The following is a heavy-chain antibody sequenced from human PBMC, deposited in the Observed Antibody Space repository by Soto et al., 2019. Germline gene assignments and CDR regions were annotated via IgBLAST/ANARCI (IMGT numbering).Heavy chain of an antibody. CDR3: ARDLAQIIGDYDNWFDP. V-gene: IGHV1-18*01. J-gene: IGHJ5*02. CDR2: ISAYNGNT. Sequence: ASVKVSCKSSGYTFTNYGISWVRQAPGQGLEWMGWISAYNGNTDYAQKFQGGVTMTTDTSTSTAYMELRSLRSDDTAVYYCARDLAQIIGDYDNWFDPWGQGTLVTVSS. D-gene: IGHD4-17*01. CDR1: GYTFTNYG.